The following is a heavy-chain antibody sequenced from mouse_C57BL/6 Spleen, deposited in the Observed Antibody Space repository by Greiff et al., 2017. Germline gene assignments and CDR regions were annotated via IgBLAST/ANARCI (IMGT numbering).Heavy chain of an antibody. D-gene: IGHD2-4*01. CDR2: ISYDGSN. Sequence: DVKLQESGPGLVKPSQSLSLTCSVTGYSITSGYYWNWIRQFPGNKLEWMGYISYDGSNNYNPSLKNRISITRDTSKNQFFLKLNSVTTEDTATYYCAREGIYDYDEAYAMDYWGQGTSVTVSS. CDR3: AREGIYDYDEAYAMDY. CDR1: GYSITSGYY. J-gene: IGHJ4*01. V-gene: IGHV3-6*01.